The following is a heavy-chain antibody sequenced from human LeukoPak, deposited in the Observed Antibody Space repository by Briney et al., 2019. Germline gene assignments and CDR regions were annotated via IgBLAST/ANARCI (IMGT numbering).Heavy chain of an antibody. D-gene: IGHD6-19*01. CDR1: GFTFSSYA. CDR2: ISGSGGNT. Sequence: GGSLRLSCGASGFTFSSYAMSWVRQAPGKGLEWVSGISGSGGNTYYADSVKGRFTISRDDSKNTLYLQMNSLRAEDTAVYYCAKDPQWLPPNWFDPWGQGTLATVSS. CDR3: AKDPQWLPPNWFDP. J-gene: IGHJ5*02. V-gene: IGHV3-23*01.